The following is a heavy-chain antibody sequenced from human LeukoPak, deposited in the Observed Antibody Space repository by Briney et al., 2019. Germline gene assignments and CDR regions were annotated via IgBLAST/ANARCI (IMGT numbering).Heavy chain of an antibody. CDR3: ARRGYYDSSGYYQFDY. CDR1: GGSFSGYY. D-gene: IGHD3-22*01. J-gene: IGHJ4*02. V-gene: IGHV4-34*01. CDR2: INHSGST. Sequence: SSETLSLTCAVYGGSFSGYYWSWIRQPPGKGLEWIGEINHSGSTNYNPSLKSRVTISVDTSKNQFSLKLSSVTAADTAVYYCARRGYYDSSGYYQFDYWGQGTLVTVSS.